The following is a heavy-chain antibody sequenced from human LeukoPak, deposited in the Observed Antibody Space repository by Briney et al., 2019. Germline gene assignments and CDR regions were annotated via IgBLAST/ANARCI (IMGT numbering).Heavy chain of an antibody. CDR3: ARDPYSGSYGDYYYYYMDV. Sequence: KPGGSLRLSCAASGFTFSTYNRNWVRQAPGKGLEGVSSITSSSTYIYYADSVKGRFTISRDNAKNSLYLQMNSLRDEDTAVYYCARDPYSGSYGDYYYYYMDVWGKGTTVTISS. CDR1: GFTFSTYN. V-gene: IGHV3-21*01. D-gene: IGHD1-26*01. J-gene: IGHJ6*03. CDR2: ITSSSTYI.